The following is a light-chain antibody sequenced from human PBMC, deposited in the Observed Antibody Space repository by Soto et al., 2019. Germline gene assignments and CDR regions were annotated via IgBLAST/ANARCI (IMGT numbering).Light chain of an antibody. CDR1: GSDIAGYNY. CDR2: EVT. Sequence: SALTQPASVSGSLGQSITISCTGTGSDIAGYNYISWYQQLPGKAPKLIIYEVTIRPSGISNRFSGSKSGNTASLTISGLQAEDEADYFCTSFSNTNSLYVFGTGTKVTVL. J-gene: IGLJ1*01. CDR3: TSFSNTNSLYV. V-gene: IGLV2-14*01.